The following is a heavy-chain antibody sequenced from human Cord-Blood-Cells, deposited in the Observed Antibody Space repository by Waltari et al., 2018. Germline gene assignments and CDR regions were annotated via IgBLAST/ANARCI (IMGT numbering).Heavy chain of an antibody. CDR1: GGTFSSYA. CDR3: ARDYSGSYYGVDY. V-gene: IGHV1-69*01. J-gene: IGHJ4*02. CDR2: IIPIFGTA. Sequence: QLQLVQSGAEVKEPGSSVKVSCMASGGTFSSYAISWGRQAPGQGLEWMGGIIPIFGTANYAQKFQGRVTITADESTSTAYMELSSLRSEDTAVYYCARDYSGSYYGVDYWGQGTLVTVSS. D-gene: IGHD1-26*01.